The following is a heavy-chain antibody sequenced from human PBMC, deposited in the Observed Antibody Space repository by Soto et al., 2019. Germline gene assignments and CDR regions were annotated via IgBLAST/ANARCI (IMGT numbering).Heavy chain of an antibody. V-gene: IGHV3-21*01. CDR1: GFTFSSYS. CDR2: ISSSSSYI. J-gene: IGHJ5*02. Sequence: GGSLRLSCAASGFTFSSYSMNWVRQAPGKGLEWVSSISSSSSYIYYADSVRGRFTISRDNAKNSLYLQMNSLRAEDTAVYYCARDARIQLWFNWFDPWGQGTLVTVSS. D-gene: IGHD5-18*01. CDR3: ARDARIQLWFNWFDP.